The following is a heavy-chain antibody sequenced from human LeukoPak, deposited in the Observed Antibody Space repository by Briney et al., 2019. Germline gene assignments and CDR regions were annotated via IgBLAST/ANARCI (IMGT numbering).Heavy chain of an antibody. CDR3: ATKRGDGYNYMNY. J-gene: IGHJ4*02. CDR2: ISSSSSTI. CDR1: GFTFSSYS. V-gene: IGHV3-48*04. Sequence: PGGSLRLSCAASGFTFSSYSMNWVRQAPGKGLEWVSYISSSSSTIYYADSVKGRFTISRDNAKNSLYLQMNSLRAEDTAVYYCATKRGDGYNYMNYWGQGTLVTVSS. D-gene: IGHD5-24*01.